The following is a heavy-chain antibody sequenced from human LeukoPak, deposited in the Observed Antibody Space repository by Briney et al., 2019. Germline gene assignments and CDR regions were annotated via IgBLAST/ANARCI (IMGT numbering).Heavy chain of an antibody. CDR1: SGSIFSSNW. Sequence: SETLSLTCAVSSGSIFSSNWWSWVRQPPGKGLEWIGQIFHSGSTSYSPSLKSRVTISVDKSKNQFSLRLTSVTAADTAVYYCARHHFYYDSSGYYSYFDYWGQGTLVTVSS. CDR3: ARHHFYYDSSGYYSYFDY. CDR2: IFHSGST. V-gene: IGHV4-4*02. J-gene: IGHJ4*02. D-gene: IGHD3-22*01.